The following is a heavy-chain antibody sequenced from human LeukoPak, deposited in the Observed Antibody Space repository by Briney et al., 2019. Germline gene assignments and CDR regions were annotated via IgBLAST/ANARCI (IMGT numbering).Heavy chain of an antibody. Sequence: GGSLRLSCAASGFTFSGSAIHWVRQSSGKGLEWVGHIDKKDNFYATTSAASVTGRFTISRDDSKNTAYLQMNSLKTEDTALYYCTRDSGTYNWLNPWGQGTLVTVSS. CDR2: IDKKDNFYAT. V-gene: IGHV3-73*01. J-gene: IGHJ5*02. D-gene: IGHD1-26*01. CDR1: GFTFSGSA. CDR3: TRDSGTYNWLNP.